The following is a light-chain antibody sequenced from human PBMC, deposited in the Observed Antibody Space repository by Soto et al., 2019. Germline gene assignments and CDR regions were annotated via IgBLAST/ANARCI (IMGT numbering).Light chain of an antibody. CDR2: EGS. Sequence: QSVLTQPASVSGSPGQSITISCTGTSSDVGSYNLVSWYQQHPGKAPKLMIYEGSKRPSGVSNRFSGSKSGNTASLTISGLQAEDDADYYCCSYAGSSTFSYVFGTGTRSPS. CDR1: SSDVGSYNL. V-gene: IGLV2-23*01. J-gene: IGLJ1*01. CDR3: CSYAGSSTFSYV.